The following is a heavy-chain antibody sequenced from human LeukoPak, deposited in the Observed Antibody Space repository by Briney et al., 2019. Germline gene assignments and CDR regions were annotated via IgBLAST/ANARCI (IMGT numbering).Heavy chain of an antibody. Sequence: SETLSLTCAVSGGSFSGHLWTWLRQSPRKGLEWIGDVNHSGVTRYYPSLRSRLLIFADASKSHFYLNLTSVTAADTALYFCARGQRLFTWFAPWGQGTLVTVSA. D-gene: IGHD6-25*01. CDR1: GGSFSGHL. CDR2: VNHSGVT. V-gene: IGHV4-34*01. CDR3: ARGQRLFTWFAP. J-gene: IGHJ5*02.